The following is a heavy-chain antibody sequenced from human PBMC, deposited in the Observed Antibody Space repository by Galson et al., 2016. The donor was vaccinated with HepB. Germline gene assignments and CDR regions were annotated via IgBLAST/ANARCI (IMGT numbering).Heavy chain of an antibody. V-gene: IGHV3-23*01. Sequence: SLRLSCAASGFTFSNSAMSWVRQAPGKGLEWVSIITDSGHDTYYADPLKGRFTISRDNSGNTMYLQMNGLRVEDTAVYYCARSPASGWSTDFFDYWGLGTLVTVSS. J-gene: IGHJ4*02. CDR3: ARSPASGWSTDFFDY. CDR1: GFTFSNSA. CDR2: ITDSGHDT. D-gene: IGHD6-19*01.